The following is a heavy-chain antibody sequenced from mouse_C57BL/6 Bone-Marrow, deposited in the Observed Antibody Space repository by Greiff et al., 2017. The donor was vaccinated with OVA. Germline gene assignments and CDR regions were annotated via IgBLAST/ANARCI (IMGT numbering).Heavy chain of an antibody. D-gene: IGHD1-1*02. CDR3: ARGWEFAY. CDR2: ISSGGSYT. Sequence: EVKLQESGGDLVKPGGSLKLSCAASGFTFSSYGMSWVRQTPDKRLEWVATISSGGSYTYYPDSVKGRFTISRDNAKNTLYLQMSSLKSEDTAMYYCARGWEFAYWGQGTLVTVSA. CDR1: GFTFSSYG. J-gene: IGHJ3*01. V-gene: IGHV5-6*01.